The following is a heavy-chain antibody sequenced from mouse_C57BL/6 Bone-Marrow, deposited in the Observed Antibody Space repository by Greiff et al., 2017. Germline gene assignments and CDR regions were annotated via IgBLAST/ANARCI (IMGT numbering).Heavy chain of an antibody. CDR1: GYTFTSYW. V-gene: IGHV1-72*01. CDR3: ARQSIVTTELAY. J-gene: IGHJ3*01. D-gene: IGHD2-5*01. CDR2: IEPNSGGT. Sequence: QVQLQQPGAELVKPGASVKLSCKASGYTFTSYWMHWVKQRPGRGLEWIGRIEPNSGGTKYTEKFKSKANLTVNKPSSTAYMQLSSLTSEDSAVYYCARQSIVTTELAYWGQGTRVTVSA.